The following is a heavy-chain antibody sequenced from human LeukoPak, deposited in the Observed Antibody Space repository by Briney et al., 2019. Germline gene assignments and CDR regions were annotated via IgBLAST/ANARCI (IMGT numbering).Heavy chain of an antibody. CDR2: IYYIGDT. CDR3: ARRNGDYYDSSGKYYFDY. V-gene: IGHV4-39*07. J-gene: IGHJ4*02. D-gene: IGHD3-22*01. Sequence: PSETLSLTCTVSGGSISSGSHYWGWIRQPPGKGLEWIGSIYYIGDTYYNPSLKSRVTMSLDMSKNQFSLKLSSVTAADTAVYYCARRNGDYYDSSGKYYFDYWGQGTLVTVSS. CDR1: GGSISSGSHY.